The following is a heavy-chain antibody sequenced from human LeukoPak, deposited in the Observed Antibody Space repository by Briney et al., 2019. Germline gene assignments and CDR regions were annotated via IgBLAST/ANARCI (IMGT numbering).Heavy chain of an antibody. J-gene: IGHJ4*02. CDR3: TRPHGGGTTAGFDY. D-gene: IGHD1-1*01. CDR1: GYTFTSYG. Sequence: ASVKVSCKASGYTFTSYGISWVRQAPGQGLEWMGWISAYNGNTNYAQKLQGRVTMTTDTSTSTAYMELRSLRSEDTAVYYCTRPHGGGTTAGFDYWGQGTLVTVSS. V-gene: IGHV1-18*01. CDR2: ISAYNGNT.